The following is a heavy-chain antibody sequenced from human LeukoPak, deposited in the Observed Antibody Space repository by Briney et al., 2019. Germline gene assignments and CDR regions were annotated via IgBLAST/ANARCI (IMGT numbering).Heavy chain of an antibody. CDR1: GFTFSSYS. CDR2: ISSSSYI. J-gene: IGHJ5*02. V-gene: IGHV3-21*01. D-gene: IGHD6-6*01. CDR3: ARDSAARPPFDP. Sequence: GGSLRLSCAASGFTFSSYSMNWVRQAPGKGLEWVSSISSSSYIYYADSVKGRFTISRDNAKNSLYLQMNSLRAEDTAVYYCARDSAARPPFDPWGQGTLVTVSS.